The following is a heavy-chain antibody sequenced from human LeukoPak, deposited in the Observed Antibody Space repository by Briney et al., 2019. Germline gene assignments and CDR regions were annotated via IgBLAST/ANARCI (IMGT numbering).Heavy chain of an antibody. V-gene: IGHV4-59*08. CDR2: IYDTGST. D-gene: IGHD2-15*01. CDR1: GGSLINDY. J-gene: IGHJ5*02. Sequence: SETLSLTCTVSGGSLINDYWSWIRQPPGKGLEYLGYIYDTGSTNYNPSLDSRVTISVDTSKNQFSLKLRSVTAADTAVYYCARQAVIIPTATEGPWFDPWGQGTLVAVSS. CDR3: ARQAVIIPTATEGPWFDP.